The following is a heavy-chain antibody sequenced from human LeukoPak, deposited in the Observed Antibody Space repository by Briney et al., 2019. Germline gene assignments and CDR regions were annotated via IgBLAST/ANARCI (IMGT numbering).Heavy chain of an antibody. J-gene: IGHJ4*02. CDR2: INHSGST. CDR1: GGSFSGYY. V-gene: IGHV4-34*01. CDR3: ARSTTVTTEDY. Sequence: PSETLSLTCAVYGGSFSGYYWSWIRQPPGKGLEWIGKINHSGSTNYNPSLKSRVTISVDTSKNQFSLKLSSVTAADTAVYYCARSTTVTTEDYWGQGTLVTVSS. D-gene: IGHD4-17*01.